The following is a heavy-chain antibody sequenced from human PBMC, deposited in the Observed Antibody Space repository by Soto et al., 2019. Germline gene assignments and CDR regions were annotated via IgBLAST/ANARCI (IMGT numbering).Heavy chain of an antibody. CDR2: IYYSGST. D-gene: IGHD3-10*01. J-gene: IGHJ6*02. V-gene: IGHV4-61*08. CDR1: GGSIISGGYY. CDR3: ARPYGSGSYKFYYYGMDV. Sequence: PSETLSLTCAVSGGSIISGGYYWSWIRQPPGKGLEWIGYIYYSGSTNYNPSLKSRVTISVDTSKNQFSLKLSSVTAADTAVYYCARPYGSGSYKFYYYGMDVWGQGTTVTVSS.